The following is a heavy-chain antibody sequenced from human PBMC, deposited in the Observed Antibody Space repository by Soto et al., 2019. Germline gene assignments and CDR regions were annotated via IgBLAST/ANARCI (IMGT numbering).Heavy chain of an antibody. V-gene: IGHV3-23*01. Sequence: EVQLLESGGGLVQPGGSLRLSCAASGFTFSSYAMSWARQAPGKGLEWVSAISGSGGSTYYADSVKGRFTISRDNSKNTLYLQMNSLRAEDTAVYYCAKSLAVAGRRKGFDPWGQGTLVTVSS. J-gene: IGHJ5*02. D-gene: IGHD6-19*01. CDR3: AKSLAVAGRRKGFDP. CDR1: GFTFSSYA. CDR2: ISGSGGST.